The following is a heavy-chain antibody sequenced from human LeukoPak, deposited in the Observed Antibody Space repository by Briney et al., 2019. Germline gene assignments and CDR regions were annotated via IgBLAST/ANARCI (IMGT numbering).Heavy chain of an antibody. Sequence: ASETLSLTCTVSGVSISTYYWTWIRQPPEKGLEWIGNIDYSGNTKYNPSLKSRVTISVDTSKNHFSLKLSSVTAADTAVYYCARWYYDSSGYRYFDYWGQGTLVIVSS. V-gene: IGHV4-59*12. CDR2: IDYSGNT. J-gene: IGHJ4*02. CDR3: ARWYYDSSGYRYFDY. D-gene: IGHD3-22*01. CDR1: GVSISTYY.